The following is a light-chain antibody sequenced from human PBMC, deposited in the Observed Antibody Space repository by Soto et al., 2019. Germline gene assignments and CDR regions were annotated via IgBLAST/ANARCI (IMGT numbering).Light chain of an antibody. CDR2: DAS. CDR1: QSVSNNY. V-gene: IGKV3-11*01. J-gene: IGKJ1*01. Sequence: EILLTQSPGTLSLSPGERATLSCRASQSVSNNYLAWYQQKPGQAPRLLIYDASNRATGIPARFSGSGSGTDFTLTISSLEPEDFAVYYCQQRSNWPPSWTFGQGTKVDIK. CDR3: QQRSNWPPSWT.